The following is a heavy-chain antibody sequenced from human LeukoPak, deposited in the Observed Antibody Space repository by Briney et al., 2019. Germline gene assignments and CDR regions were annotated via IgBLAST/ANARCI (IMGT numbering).Heavy chain of an antibody. D-gene: IGHD3-22*01. J-gene: IGHJ4*02. CDR3: AKDIYYYDSSGYYPTLGY. CDR1: GFTFDDYA. V-gene: IGHV3-43*02. Sequence: PGGSLRLSCAASGFTFDDYAMHWVRQAPGQGLEWVSLISGDGGSTYYAYSVKGRFTISRDNSKNSLYLQMNSLRTEDTALYYCAKDIYYYDSSGYYPTLGYWGQGTLVTVSS. CDR2: ISGDGGST.